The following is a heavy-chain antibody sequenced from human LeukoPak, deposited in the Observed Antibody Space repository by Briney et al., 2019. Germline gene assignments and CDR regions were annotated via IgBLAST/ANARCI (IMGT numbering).Heavy chain of an antibody. CDR1: GFTFSSYW. V-gene: IGHV3-7*04. J-gene: IGHJ4*02. Sequence: GGSLRLSCVASGFTFSSYWMSWVRQAPGKGLEWVANIKQDGSTKYYMDPVKGRFTISRDTAKNSLYLQMNSLRAEDTAVYYCARDPDGFDYWGQGTLVTVSS. CDR3: ARDPDGFDY. CDR2: IKQDGSTK. D-gene: IGHD5-24*01.